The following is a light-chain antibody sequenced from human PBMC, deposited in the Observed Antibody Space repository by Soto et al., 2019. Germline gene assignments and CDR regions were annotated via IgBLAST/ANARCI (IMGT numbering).Light chain of an antibody. V-gene: IGLV2-8*01. J-gene: IGLJ1*01. CDR2: AVN. CDR3: SSSAGSRNV. CDR1: SSDVGGYNY. Sequence: QSALTQPPSASGSPGQSVAISCTGTSSDVGGYNYVSWYQQHPGKAPKLLIYAVNKRPSGVPDRFSGSKSGNTASLNVSGLQAEDEADYYCSSSAGSRNVFGTGTKLTVL.